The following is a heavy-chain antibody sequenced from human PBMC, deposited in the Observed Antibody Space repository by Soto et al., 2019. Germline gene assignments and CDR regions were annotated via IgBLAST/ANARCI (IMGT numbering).Heavy chain of an antibody. CDR2: ISGSGGST. CDR3: AKFHGDRWFGELSYQ. CDR1: GFTFSSYA. J-gene: IGHJ4*02. Sequence: EVQLLESGGGLVQPGGSLRLSCAASGFTFSSYAMRWVRQAPGKGLEWVSAISGSGGSTYYADSVKGRFTISRDNSKNTLYLQMNSLRAEDTAVYYCAKFHGDRWFGELSYQWGQGTLVTVSS. D-gene: IGHD3-10*01. V-gene: IGHV3-23*01.